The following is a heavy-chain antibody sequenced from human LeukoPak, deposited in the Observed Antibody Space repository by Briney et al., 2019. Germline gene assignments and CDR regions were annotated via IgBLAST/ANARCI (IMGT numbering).Heavy chain of an antibody. D-gene: IGHD6-25*01. V-gene: IGHV3-13*01. CDR1: GFTFSGYD. Sequence: GGSLRLSCAASGFTFSGYDMHWLRQPTGKGLEWVSGIGVPGDTYYPGSVKGRFTISRENAKNSFYLQMNSLRAEDTAVYYCARAHVAAGLAFDIWGQGTMVTVSS. J-gene: IGHJ3*02. CDR2: IGVPGDT. CDR3: ARAHVAAGLAFDI.